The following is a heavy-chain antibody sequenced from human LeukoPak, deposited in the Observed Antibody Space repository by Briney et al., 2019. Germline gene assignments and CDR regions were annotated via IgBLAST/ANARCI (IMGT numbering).Heavy chain of an antibody. Sequence: PGRSLRLSCAASGFTFSSYGMHWVRQAPGKGLEWVPVISYDGSNKYYADSVKGRFTISRDNSKNTLYLQMNSLRAEDTAVYYCAKDPWAYGSGPMMNWGQGTLVTVSS. CDR2: ISYDGSNK. CDR1: GFTFSSYG. D-gene: IGHD3-10*01. CDR3: AKDPWAYGSGPMMN. V-gene: IGHV3-30*18. J-gene: IGHJ4*02.